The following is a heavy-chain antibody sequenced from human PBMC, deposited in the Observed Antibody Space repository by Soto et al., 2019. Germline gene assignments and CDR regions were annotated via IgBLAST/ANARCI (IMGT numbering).Heavy chain of an antibody. J-gene: IGHJ6*02. Sequence: QVQLVQSGAEVKKPGASVKVSCKASGYTFSIYGISWVRQAPGQGLEWMGWISAYNGNTNYAQKLQGRVTMTTDTSTSTAYMELRSLRSDDTAVYYCAREPTSEQLWLHYYGMDVWGQGTTVTVSS. CDR1: GYTFSIYG. CDR3: AREPTSEQLWLHYYGMDV. D-gene: IGHD5-18*01. V-gene: IGHV1-18*01. CDR2: ISAYNGNT.